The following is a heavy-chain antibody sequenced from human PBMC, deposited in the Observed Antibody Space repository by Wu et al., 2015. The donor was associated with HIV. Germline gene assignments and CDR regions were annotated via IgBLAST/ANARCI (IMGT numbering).Heavy chain of an antibody. V-gene: IGHV1-2*02. Sequence: VQLEQSGAQIQKSGASVTVSCKTSGYSFTDYYIHWVRQAPGQGLQWMGYINPDTGDTKYSQNFQGSVTMTGDTSLSTVYMVLTRPRMNDTAIYYCARDWRFRGVFDDLYMDVWGNGTT. J-gene: IGHJ6*03. D-gene: IGHD3-9*01. CDR1: GYSFTDYY. CDR3: ARDWRFRGVFDDLYMDV. CDR2: INPDTGDT.